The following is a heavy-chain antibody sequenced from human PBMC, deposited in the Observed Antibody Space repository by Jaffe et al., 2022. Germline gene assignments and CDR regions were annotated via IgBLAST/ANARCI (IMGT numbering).Heavy chain of an antibody. V-gene: IGHV4-34*01. Sequence: QVQLQQWGAGLLKPSETLSLTCAVYGGSFSGYYWSWIRQPPGKGLEWIGEINHSGSTNYNPSLKSRVTISVDTSKNQFSLKLSSVTAADTAVYYCARGWKWDYIWGSYPKGYFDYWGQGTLVTVSS. D-gene: IGHD3-16*02. CDR2: INHSGST. CDR3: ARGWKWDYIWGSYPKGYFDY. CDR1: GGSFSGYY. J-gene: IGHJ4*02.